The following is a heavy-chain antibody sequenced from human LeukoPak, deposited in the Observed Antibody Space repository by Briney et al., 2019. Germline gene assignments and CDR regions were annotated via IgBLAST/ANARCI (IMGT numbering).Heavy chain of an antibody. CDR1: GYTFTSYD. J-gene: IGHJ6*03. V-gene: IGHV1-8*03. CDR2: MNPNSGNT. Sequence: GASVKVSCKASGYTFTSYDINWVRQATGQGLEWMGWMNPNSGNTGYAQKFQGRVTITADKSTSTAYMELSSLRSEDTAVYYCARANYSSSWYEDYYYYYMDVWDKGTTVTVSS. CDR3: ARANYSSSWYEDYYYYYMDV. D-gene: IGHD6-13*01.